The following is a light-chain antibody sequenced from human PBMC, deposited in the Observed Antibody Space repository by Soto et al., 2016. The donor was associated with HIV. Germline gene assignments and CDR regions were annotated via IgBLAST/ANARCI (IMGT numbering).Light chain of an antibody. Sequence: DIQMTQSPSSLSASVGDRVTITCRASQAIRNDLAWYQQKPGKAPKRLIFAASSLQSGVPSRFSGSGSGTEFTLTISSLRAEDFATYYCLQHNTYSRTFGQGTRVDVK. CDR3: LQHNTYSRT. CDR2: AAS. V-gene: IGKV1-17*01. CDR1: QAIRND. J-gene: IGKJ1*01.